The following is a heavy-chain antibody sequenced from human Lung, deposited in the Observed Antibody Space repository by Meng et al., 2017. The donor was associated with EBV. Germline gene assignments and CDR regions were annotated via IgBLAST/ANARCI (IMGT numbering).Heavy chain of an antibody. J-gene: IGHJ4*02. V-gene: IGHV1-18*01. Sequence: VCSGGGGRGQGALVMVFCMAYGYTFTHPWISWIRQGPGQGIEWLGWISCYNGDTIYAQKVQGRGTMTKDESASIADLVWRSLRSDDTARYEYARDQSNTSSRYAFFDSWGQGTLVTVSS. CDR2: ISCYNGDT. CDR1: GYTFTHPW. CDR3: ARDQSNTSSRYAFFDS. D-gene: IGHD6-13*01.